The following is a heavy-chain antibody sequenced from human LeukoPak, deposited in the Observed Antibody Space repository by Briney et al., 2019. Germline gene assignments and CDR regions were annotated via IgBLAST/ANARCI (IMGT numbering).Heavy chain of an antibody. J-gene: IGHJ4*02. D-gene: IGHD3-10*01. CDR3: AKPGYYLGLVVQWGIFDY. V-gene: IGHV3-23*01. CDR1: GFTFSDYA. Sequence: PGGSLRLSCAASGFTFSDYAMSWVRQDPGKGLQWVSTISISGDNTYYADSVKGRFTISRDNSKNTLYLQMNSLRAEDTGVYYCAKPGYYLGLVVQWGIFDYWGQGTLVTVSS. CDR2: ISISGDNT.